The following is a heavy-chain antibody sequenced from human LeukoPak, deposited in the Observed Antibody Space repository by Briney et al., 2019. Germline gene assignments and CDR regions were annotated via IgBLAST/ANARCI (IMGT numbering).Heavy chain of an antibody. CDR2: INPNSGGT. V-gene: IGHV1-2*04. Sequence: ASVKVSCKASGYTFTGYYMHWVRQAPGQGLEWMGWINPNSGGTNYAQKFQGWVTMIRDTSISTAYMELSRLRSDDTAVYYCASAGSDCSSTSCLGYYYYYYMDVWGKGTTVTVSS. CDR3: ASAGSDCSSTSCLGYYYYYYMDV. D-gene: IGHD2-2*01. CDR1: GYTFTGYY. J-gene: IGHJ6*03.